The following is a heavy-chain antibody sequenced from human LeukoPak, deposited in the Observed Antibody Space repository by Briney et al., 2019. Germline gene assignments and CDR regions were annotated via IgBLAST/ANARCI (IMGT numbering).Heavy chain of an antibody. D-gene: IGHD1-26*01. CDR1: GGSVSSGSYY. J-gene: IGHJ4*02. Sequence: PSETLSLTCTVSGGSVSSGSYYWSWIRQPPGKGLEWIGYTSYNGRTNYNPSLKSRVTVSADTSTNQFSLKLSSVTAADTAVYYCARTSSGSYLGYWGRGTLVTVSS. V-gene: IGHV4-61*01. CDR2: TSYNGRT. CDR3: ARTSSGSYLGY.